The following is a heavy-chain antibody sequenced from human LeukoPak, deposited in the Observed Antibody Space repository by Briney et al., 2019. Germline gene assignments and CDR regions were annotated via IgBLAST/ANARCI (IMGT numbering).Heavy chain of an antibody. D-gene: IGHD3-3*01. J-gene: IGHJ5*02. CDR2: IWYDGSNK. V-gene: IGHV3-33*06. CDR3: AKAMGTIFGVVISGNWFDP. CDR1: GFTFSSYG. Sequence: GGSLRLSCAASGFTFSSYGMHWVRQAPGKGLEWVAVIWYDGSNKYYADSVKGRFTISRDNSKNTLYLQMNSLRAEDTAVYYCAKAMGTIFGVVISGNWFDPWGQGTLVTVSS.